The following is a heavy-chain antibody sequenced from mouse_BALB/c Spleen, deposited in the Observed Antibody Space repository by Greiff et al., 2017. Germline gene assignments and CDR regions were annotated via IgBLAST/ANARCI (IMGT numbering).Heavy chain of an antibody. CDR3: ARHGGGYDGYYAMDY. Sequence: EVKLVESGGGLVQPGGSLKLSCAASGFTFSSYTMSWVRQTPEKRLEWVAYISNGGGSTYYPDTVKGRFTISRDNAKNTLYLQMSSLKSEDTAMYYCARHGGGYDGYYAMDYWGQGTSVTVSS. J-gene: IGHJ4*01. V-gene: IGHV5-12-2*01. D-gene: IGHD2-2*01. CDR1: GFTFSSYT. CDR2: ISNGGGST.